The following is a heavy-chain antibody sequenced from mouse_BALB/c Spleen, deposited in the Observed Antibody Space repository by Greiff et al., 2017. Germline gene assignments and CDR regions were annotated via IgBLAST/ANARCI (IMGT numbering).Heavy chain of an antibody. Sequence: EVQGVESGGGLVKPGGSLKLSCAASGFTFSSYAMSWVRQTPEKRLEWVASISSGGSTYYPDSVKGRFTISRDNARNILYLQMSSLRSEDTAMYYCAREDGNYFDYWGQGTTLTVSS. D-gene: IGHD2-1*01. J-gene: IGHJ2*01. V-gene: IGHV5-6-5*01. CDR1: GFTFSSYA. CDR2: ISSGGST. CDR3: AREDGNYFDY.